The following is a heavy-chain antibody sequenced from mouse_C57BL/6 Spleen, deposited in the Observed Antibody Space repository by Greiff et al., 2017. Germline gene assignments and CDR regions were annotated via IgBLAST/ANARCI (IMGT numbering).Heavy chain of an antibody. Sequence: QVQLQQPGAELVKPGASVKISCKASGYAFSSYWMNWVKQRPGQGLEWIGQIYPGDGDTNYNGKFKGKATLTADKSSSTAYMPLSSLTSEDSAVXFCARGITTVGYFDVWGTGTTVTVSS. J-gene: IGHJ1*03. CDR3: ARGITTVGYFDV. CDR1: GYAFSSYW. D-gene: IGHD1-1*01. V-gene: IGHV1-80*01. CDR2: IYPGDGDT.